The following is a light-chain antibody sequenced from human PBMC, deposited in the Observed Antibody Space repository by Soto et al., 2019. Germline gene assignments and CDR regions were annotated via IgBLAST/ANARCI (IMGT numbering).Light chain of an antibody. CDR3: QQRSNWLT. Sequence: EIVLAQSPGTLSLSPGERATLSCRASPSISSSYLAWYQQKPGQAPRLLIYDASNRATGIPARFSGSGSGTDFTLTISSLEPEDFAVYYCQQRSNWLTFGGGTKVDIK. CDR1: PSISSSY. CDR2: DAS. V-gene: IGKV3-11*01. J-gene: IGKJ4*01.